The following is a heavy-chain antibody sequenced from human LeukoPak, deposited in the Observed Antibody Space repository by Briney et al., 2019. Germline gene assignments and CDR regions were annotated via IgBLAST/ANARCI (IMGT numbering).Heavy chain of an antibody. Sequence: GGSLRLSCAASGFTVSSNYMSWVRQMPGKGLEWMGIIYPGDSDTRYSPSFQGQVTISADKSISTAYLQWSSLKASDTAMYYCARGTSGGTQPVFDYWGQGTLVTVSS. CDR1: GFTVSSNY. D-gene: IGHD1-14*01. CDR2: IYPGDSDT. V-gene: IGHV5-51*01. CDR3: ARGTSGGTQPVFDY. J-gene: IGHJ4*02.